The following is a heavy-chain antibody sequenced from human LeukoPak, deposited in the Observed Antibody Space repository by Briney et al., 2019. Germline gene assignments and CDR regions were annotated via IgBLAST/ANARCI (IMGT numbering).Heavy chain of an antibody. D-gene: IGHD1-20*01. J-gene: IGHJ4*02. CDR2: ISYDGSNK. Sequence: GGSLRLSCAASGFTFSSYGMHWVRQAPGKGLEWVAVISYDGSNKYYADSVKGRFTISRDNAKNSLYLQMNSLRTEDTAVYYCAKDKYKWYLDYWGQGTLVTVSS. V-gene: IGHV3-30*18. CDR1: GFTFSSYG. CDR3: AKDKYKWYLDY.